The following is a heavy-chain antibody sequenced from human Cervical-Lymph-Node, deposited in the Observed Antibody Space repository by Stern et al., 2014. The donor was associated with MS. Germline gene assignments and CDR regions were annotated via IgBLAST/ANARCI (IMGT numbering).Heavy chain of an antibody. J-gene: IGHJ4*02. CDR1: GGSISSYY. Sequence: QLQLQESGPGLVKPSETLSLTCTVSGGSISSYYWTWMRQPPGKGLEWIGYIYDSGGTNYNPSLNSRVTISADPSKNQFSLKLSSVTAADTAVYYCARSKGAGEYSSTWYVYWGQGTLVTVSS. CDR2: IYDSGGT. V-gene: IGHV4-4*08. D-gene: IGHD6-13*01. CDR3: ARSKGAGEYSSTWYVY.